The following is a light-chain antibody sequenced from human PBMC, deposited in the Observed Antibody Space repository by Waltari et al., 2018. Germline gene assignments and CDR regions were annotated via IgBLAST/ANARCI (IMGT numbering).Light chain of an antibody. V-gene: IGLV3-21*04. Sequence: SYVVTQPPSVSVAPGATATITCGGANIGTYRVHWYQQKAGQAPDLVIFYDRDRPSGIPDRFSGSNSGNTATLTISRVEAGDEARYYCHVWHPHVDPGVFGTGTEVTVL. CDR3: HVWHPHVDPGV. J-gene: IGLJ1*01. CDR2: YDR. CDR1: NIGTYR.